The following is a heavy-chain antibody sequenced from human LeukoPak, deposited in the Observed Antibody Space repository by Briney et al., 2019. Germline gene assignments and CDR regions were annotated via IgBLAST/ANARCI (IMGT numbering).Heavy chain of an antibody. CDR2: IYPGDSDT. D-gene: IGHD3-10*01. CDR1: GYSFTSYW. CDR3: ARQYSMGLWFGDPEGIDY. Sequence: PGESLKISCKGSGYSFTSYWIGWVRQMPGKGLEWMGVIYPGDSDTRYSPSFQGQVTISADKSISTAYLQWSSLKASDTAMYYCARQYSMGLWFGDPEGIDYWGQGTLVTVSS. V-gene: IGHV5-51*01. J-gene: IGHJ4*02.